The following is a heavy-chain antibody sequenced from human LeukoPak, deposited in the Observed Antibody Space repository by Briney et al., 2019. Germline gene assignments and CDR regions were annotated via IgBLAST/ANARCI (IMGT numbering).Heavy chain of an antibody. CDR2: ISAYNGNT. Sequence: VASVKVSCKASGYTFTSYGISWVRQAPGQGLEWMGWISAYNGNTNYAQKLQGRVTMTTDTSTSTAYMELRSLRPDDTAVYYCARDLSPHGSSSWYGMMGYWGQGTLVTVSS. V-gene: IGHV1-18*01. D-gene: IGHD6-13*01. CDR1: GYTFTSYG. J-gene: IGHJ4*02. CDR3: ARDLSPHGSSSWYGMMGY.